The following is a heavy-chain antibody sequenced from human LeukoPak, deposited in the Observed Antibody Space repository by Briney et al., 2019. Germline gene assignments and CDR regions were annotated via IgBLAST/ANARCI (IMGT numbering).Heavy chain of an antibody. D-gene: IGHD1-26*01. CDR3: ARVDNAGSYNGAFDI. V-gene: IGHV3-20*01. CDR2: INWNGGST. Sequence: PGGSLRLSCAAAGFTFDEYGMSWVRHAPGKGLEWVSGINWNGGSTGYADSVRGRFTISRDNAKNSLYLQMNSLRVEDTALYHCARVDNAGSYNGAFDIWGQGTMVTVSS. J-gene: IGHJ3*02. CDR1: GFTFDEYG.